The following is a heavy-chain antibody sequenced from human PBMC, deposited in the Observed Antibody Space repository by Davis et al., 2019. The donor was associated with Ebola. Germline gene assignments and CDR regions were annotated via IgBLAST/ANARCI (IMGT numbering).Heavy chain of an antibody. CDR1: GYTFTSYA. CDR3: ARRSDILTGYYRGLGY. Sequence: ASVKVSCKASGYTFTSYAMHWVRQAPGQRLEWMGWINAGNGNTKYSQKFQGRVTMTRNTSISTAYMELSSLRSEDTAVYYCARRSDILTGYYRGLGYWGQGTLVTVSS. J-gene: IGHJ4*02. CDR2: INAGNGNT. V-gene: IGHV1-3*01. D-gene: IGHD3-9*01.